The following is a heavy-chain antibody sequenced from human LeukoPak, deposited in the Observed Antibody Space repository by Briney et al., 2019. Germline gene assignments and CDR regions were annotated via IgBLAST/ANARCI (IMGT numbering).Heavy chain of an antibody. V-gene: IGHV4-59*01. Sequence: SETLSLTCTVAVGSISSYDRSWIRQPPWKGREWIGYIYYSGSTNYNPSLKSRVTISVDTSKNQFSLKLNSVTAADTAVYYCARDRVRGNSNPFFDYWGQGTLVTVSS. CDR1: VGSISSYD. CDR2: IYYSGST. CDR3: ARDRVRGNSNPFFDY. D-gene: IGHD4-11*01. J-gene: IGHJ4*02.